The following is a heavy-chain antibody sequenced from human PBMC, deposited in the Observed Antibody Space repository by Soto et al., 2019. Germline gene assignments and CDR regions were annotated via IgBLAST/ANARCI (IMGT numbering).Heavy chain of an antibody. Sequence: PGGSLRLSCAVSGFSLGPYGVTWVRQTPEKGLEWVTGFSGGSGAIFYADSVRGRFTISRDSSTAYLQMNNLRPEDTAVYFCARWDGFGDYWGQGSLVTVSS. CDR3: ARWDGFGDY. CDR1: GFSLGPYG. D-gene: IGHD1-26*01. J-gene: IGHJ4*02. CDR2: FSGGSGAI. V-gene: IGHV3-23*01.